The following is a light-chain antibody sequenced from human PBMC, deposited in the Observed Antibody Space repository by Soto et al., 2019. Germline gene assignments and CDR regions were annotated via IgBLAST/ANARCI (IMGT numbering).Light chain of an antibody. CDR3: QEANNFPIT. J-gene: IGKJ4*01. Sequence: DIQMTQSPSSVSASVVDTVTITCLASQCINNWLAWYQQKPGKAAKLLIYAASSLQSGIQSRFSGSGSRTDFTLSISSLQPEDFATYYCQEANNFPITFGGGTKVEIK. CDR2: AAS. CDR1: QCINNW. V-gene: IGKV1D-12*01.